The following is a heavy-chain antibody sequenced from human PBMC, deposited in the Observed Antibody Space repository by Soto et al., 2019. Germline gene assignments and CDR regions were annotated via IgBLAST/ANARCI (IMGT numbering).Heavy chain of an antibody. D-gene: IGHD3-16*02. Sequence: GASVKVSCKASGYTFTSYYMHWVRQAPGQGLEWMGIINPSGGSTSYAQKFQGRVTMTRDTSTGTVYMELSSLRSEGTAVYYCARVIGNSNPNGAFDIWGQGTMVTVSS. CDR3: ARVIGNSNPNGAFDI. CDR2: INPSGGST. V-gene: IGHV1-46*01. CDR1: GYTFTSYY. J-gene: IGHJ3*02.